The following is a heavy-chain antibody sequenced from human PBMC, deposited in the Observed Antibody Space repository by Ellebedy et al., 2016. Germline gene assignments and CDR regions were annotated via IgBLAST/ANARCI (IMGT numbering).Heavy chain of an antibody. V-gene: IGHV3-23*01. D-gene: IGHD3-10*01. CDR2: VVGSGERT. Sequence: GGSLRLSCAASGFTFSGFAMSWVRQAPEKGPEWVSAVVGSGERTFYADSVKGRFTISRDNSKNRLYLQMSSLKVEDTATYYCANVGGSGTYYNGYWGQGTLVTVSS. J-gene: IGHJ4*02. CDR1: GFTFSGFA. CDR3: ANVGGSGTYYNGY.